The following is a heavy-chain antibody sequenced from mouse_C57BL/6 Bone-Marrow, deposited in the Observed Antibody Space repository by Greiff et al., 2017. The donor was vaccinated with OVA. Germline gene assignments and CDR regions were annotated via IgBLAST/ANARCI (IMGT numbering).Heavy chain of an antibody. CDR1: EYAFPSHD. CDR3: ARHEDYYGFAMDY. V-gene: IGHV5-2*01. CDR2: INSDGGST. J-gene: IGHJ4*01. Sequence: DVLLVESGGGLVQPGESLKLSCESNEYAFPSHDMSWVRKTPGKRLELVAAINSDGGSTYYPDTMERRFIISRDNTKKTLYLQMSSLRSEDTAVYDCARHEDYYGFAMDYWGQGTSVTVSS. D-gene: IGHD2-2*01.